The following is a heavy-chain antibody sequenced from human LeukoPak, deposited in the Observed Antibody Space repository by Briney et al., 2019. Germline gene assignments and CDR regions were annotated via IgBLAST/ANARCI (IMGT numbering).Heavy chain of an antibody. CDR1: GGSFSGYY. CDR2: INHSGST. Sequence: SETLSLTCAVYGGSFSGYYWSWIRQPPGKGLEWIGEINHSGSTNYNPPLKSRVTISVDTSKNQFSLNLSSVTAADTAVYYCARRSLSSGWYDDYWGQGTLVTASS. D-gene: IGHD6-19*01. V-gene: IGHV4-34*01. CDR3: ARRSLSSGWYDDY. J-gene: IGHJ4*02.